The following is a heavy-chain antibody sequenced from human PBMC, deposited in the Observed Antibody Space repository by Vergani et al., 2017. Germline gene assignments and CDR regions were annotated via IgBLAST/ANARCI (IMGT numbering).Heavy chain of an antibody. V-gene: IGHV4-39*02. CDR3: ARSVGPSAIADGYHV. D-gene: IGHD2/OR15-2a*01. CDR1: GGSISSSSYY. Sequence: QVQLQESGPGLVKPSETLSLICTVSGGSISSSSYYWGFIRQPPGKGLEWIGSLSSSGSPYYNPTLKSRLAFSVDTSKNLFSLRLKSVTATDTGMYDCARSVGPSAIADGYHVWGQGTMVTVS. J-gene: IGHJ3*01. CDR2: LSSSGSP.